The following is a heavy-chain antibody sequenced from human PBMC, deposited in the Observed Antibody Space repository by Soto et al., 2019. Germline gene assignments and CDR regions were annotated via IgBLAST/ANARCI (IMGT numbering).Heavy chain of an antibody. J-gene: IGHJ4*02. Sequence: SGPTLVNPTQTLTLTCTFSGFSLSTSGVGVGWIRQPPGKALEGVALIYWDGDKRYSPSLKSRLTITKDTSKNQVVPTMTNMDPVDTATYYCANTFEEMATIQGYFDYWGQGTLVTVSS. CDR1: GFSLSTSGVG. CDR3: ANTFEEMATIQGYFDY. CDR2: IYWDGDK. D-gene: IGHD5-12*01. V-gene: IGHV2-5*02.